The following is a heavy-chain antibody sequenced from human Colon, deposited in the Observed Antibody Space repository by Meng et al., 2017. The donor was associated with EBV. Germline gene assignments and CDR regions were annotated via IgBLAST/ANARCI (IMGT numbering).Heavy chain of an antibody. CDR3: ARDGGVSHIP. V-gene: IGHV4/OR15-8*01. Sequence: LRTEADAGVVKVTGTLSPSGDIFGNYSITSIWRSWVREFPGMGLKWIGEIYNNGQPNYNPSLKSRVSMSVDESKNEFSLNLKSVTAADSAVYYCARDGGVSHIPWGQGVLVTASS. D-gene: IGHD2-8*02. CDR1: GNYSITSIW. CDR2: IYNNGQP. J-gene: IGHJ5*02.